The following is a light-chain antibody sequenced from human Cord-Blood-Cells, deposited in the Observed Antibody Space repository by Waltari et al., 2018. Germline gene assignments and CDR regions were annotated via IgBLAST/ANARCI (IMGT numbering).Light chain of an antibody. V-gene: IGLV3-25*03. CDR1: AFPKQY. Sequence: SYELTQPPSVSVSPGQTARITCSGDAFPKQYAYWYQQKPGQAPVLVIYKDSERPSGIPERFSGSSSGTTVTLTISGVQAEDEADYYCQSADSSGTYPGYVFGTGTKVTVL. CDR3: QSADSSGTYPGYV. CDR2: KDS. J-gene: IGLJ1*01.